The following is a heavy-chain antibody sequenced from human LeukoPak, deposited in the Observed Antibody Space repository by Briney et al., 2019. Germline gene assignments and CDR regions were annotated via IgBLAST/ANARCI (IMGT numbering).Heavy chain of an antibody. D-gene: IGHD1-1*01. CDR3: AKRNGF. V-gene: IGHV3-30*18. J-gene: IGHJ4*02. Sequence: GRSLRPSCAASGFTFSSYDMHWVRQAPGKGLEWVAIISYDGNNKYYADSVKGRFTISRDNSKNTLYLQMNTLRVEDTAVYYCAKRNGFWGQGTLVTVSS. CDR1: GFTFSSYD. CDR2: ISYDGNNK.